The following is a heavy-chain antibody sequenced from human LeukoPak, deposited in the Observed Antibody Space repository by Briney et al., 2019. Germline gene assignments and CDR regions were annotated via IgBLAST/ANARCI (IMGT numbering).Heavy chain of an antibody. D-gene: IGHD2-15*01. Sequence: GGSLKLSCAASGFTFSSYAMNWLRQAPGKGLEWVSAISGGGESTYNADSVKGRFIISRDNSKNTVYLQMNSLRAEDTAVYYCAKGEGGSCSSSSCSTYFDYWGQGTLVTVSS. CDR3: AKGEGGSCSSSSCSTYFDY. CDR1: GFTFSSYA. CDR2: ISGGGEST. J-gene: IGHJ4*02. V-gene: IGHV3-23*01.